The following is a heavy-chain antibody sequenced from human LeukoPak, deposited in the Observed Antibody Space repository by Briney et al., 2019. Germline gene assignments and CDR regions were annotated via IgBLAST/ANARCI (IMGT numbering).Heavy chain of an antibody. CDR1: GGSISSHY. CDR3: ARGPQLARTKFDY. Sequence: SETLSLTCTVSGGSISSHYWSWIRQPPGKGLEWIGYIYYSGSTNYNPSLKSRVTISVDTSKNQFSLKLSSVTAADTAVYYCARGPQLARTKFDYWGQGTLVTVSS. CDR2: IYYSGST. V-gene: IGHV4-59*11. D-gene: IGHD6-13*01. J-gene: IGHJ4*02.